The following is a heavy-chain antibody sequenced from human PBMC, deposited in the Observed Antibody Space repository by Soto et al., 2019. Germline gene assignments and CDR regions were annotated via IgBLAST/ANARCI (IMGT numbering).Heavy chain of an antibody. V-gene: IGHV5-51*01. CDR3: ARHSRYFDWLFAEAYGMDV. CDR2: IYPGDSDT. Sequence: GESLKISCKGSGYSFTSYWIGWVRQMPGKGLEWMGIIYPGDSDTRYSPSFQGQVTISADKSISTAYLQWSSLKASDTAMYYCARHSRYFDWLFAEAYGMDVWGQGTTVTVSS. CDR1: GYSFTSYW. D-gene: IGHD3-9*01. J-gene: IGHJ6*02.